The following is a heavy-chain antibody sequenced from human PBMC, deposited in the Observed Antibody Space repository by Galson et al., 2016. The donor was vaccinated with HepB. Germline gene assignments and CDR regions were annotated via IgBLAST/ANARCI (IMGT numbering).Heavy chain of an antibody. CDR2: TFYRSEWQT. CDR3: ARVNHLGRGMNV. Sequence: CAISGDSVSSNVAAWNWFRQSPSGGLVWLGRTFYRSEWQTDYAMSVESRMTISPDTSKNQVSLHLRSVTPEDTAVYYCARVNHLGRGMNVWGQGTTVTVSS. J-gene: IGHJ6*02. V-gene: IGHV6-1*01. CDR1: GDSVSSNVAA.